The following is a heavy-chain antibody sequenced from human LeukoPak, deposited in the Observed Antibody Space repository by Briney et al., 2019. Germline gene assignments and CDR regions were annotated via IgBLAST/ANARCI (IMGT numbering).Heavy chain of an antibody. Sequence: GGSLRLSCAASGFTFSSYSMNWVRQAPGKGLEWVSSISSSSSYIYYADSVKGRFTISRDNAKNSLYLQMNSLRAEDTAVYYCARERALGYYYDSSWGQGTPVTVSS. J-gene: IGHJ4*02. CDR2: ISSSSSYI. CDR3: ARERALGYYYDSS. CDR1: GFTFSSYS. V-gene: IGHV3-21*01. D-gene: IGHD3-22*01.